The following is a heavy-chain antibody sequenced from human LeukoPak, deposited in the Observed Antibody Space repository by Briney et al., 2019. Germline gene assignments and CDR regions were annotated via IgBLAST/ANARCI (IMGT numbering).Heavy chain of an antibody. CDR1: GGSFSDNY. Sequence: SETLSLTCAIYGGSFSDNYWSWIRQPPGKGLEWIGEINQGGTTNYNPSLKSPVTISVDTSTNQFSLKLSSVTAADTAVYYCARTSKSPYDYVWGSDQLPYLFDYWGQGTLVTVSS. D-gene: IGHD3-16*02. CDR3: ARTSKSPYDYVWGSDQLPYLFDY. J-gene: IGHJ4*02. V-gene: IGHV4-34*01. CDR2: INQGGTT.